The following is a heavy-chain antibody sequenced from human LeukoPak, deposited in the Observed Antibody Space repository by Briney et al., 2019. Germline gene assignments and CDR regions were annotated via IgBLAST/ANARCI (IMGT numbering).Heavy chain of an antibody. V-gene: IGHV4-39*01. CDR1: GGSISSSSYY. CDR3: ASVSIKYKAFDI. CDR2: IYYSGST. D-gene: IGHD1-1*01. Sequence: SETLSLTCTVSGGSISSSSYYWGWIRQPPGKGLEWIGSIYYSGSTYYNPSLKRRVTISVDTSKNQFSLTLSSVTAADTAVYYCASVSIKYKAFDIWGRGTMVTVSS. J-gene: IGHJ3*02.